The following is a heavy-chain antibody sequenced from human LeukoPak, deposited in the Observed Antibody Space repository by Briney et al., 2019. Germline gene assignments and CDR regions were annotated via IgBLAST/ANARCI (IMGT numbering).Heavy chain of an antibody. V-gene: IGHV3-30*04. CDR2: ISYDGSNK. CDR3: ARSDLGEAFDY. J-gene: IGHJ4*02. D-gene: IGHD3-10*01. CDR1: GFTFSSYA. Sequence: GGSLRLSCAASGFTFSSYAMHWVRQAPGKGLEWVAVISYDGSNKYYADSVKGRFTISRDNSKNTLYLQMNSLRAEGTVVYYCARSDLGEAFDYWGQGTLVTVSS.